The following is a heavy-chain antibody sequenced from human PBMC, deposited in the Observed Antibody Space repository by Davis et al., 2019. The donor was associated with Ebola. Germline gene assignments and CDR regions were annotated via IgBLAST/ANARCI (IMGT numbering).Heavy chain of an antibody. CDR1: GFTFSNYG. Sequence: GESLKISCAASGFTFSNYGMNWVRQAPGKGLEWVSSISSSGNYIYQTDSLKGRFIISRDNAKNSLYLQMNGLRAEDTAVYYCARQNFDWLPNDYWGQGTLVTVSS. CDR2: ISSSGNYI. CDR3: ARQNFDWLPNDY. D-gene: IGHD3-9*01. V-gene: IGHV3-21*01. J-gene: IGHJ4*02.